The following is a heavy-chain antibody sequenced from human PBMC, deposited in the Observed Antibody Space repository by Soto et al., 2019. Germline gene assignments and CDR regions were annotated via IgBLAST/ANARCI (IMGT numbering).Heavy chain of an antibody. Sequence: PGGLLRPSFTVSEFALTSNGLSWGCQAPGKGLELVDSIKEDGSEIYYLQSVRGRVTISIYSAGNALHLAMNYLSAEDTGVYFCARDIGFDYVNWGQGTLVTVSS. CDR2: IKEDGSEI. CDR3: ARDIGFDYVN. CDR1: EFALTSNG. J-gene: IGHJ4*02. V-gene: IGHV3-7*01. D-gene: IGHD3-16*01.